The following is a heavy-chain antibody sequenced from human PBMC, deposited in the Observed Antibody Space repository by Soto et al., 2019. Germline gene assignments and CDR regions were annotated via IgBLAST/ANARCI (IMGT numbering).Heavy chain of an antibody. CDR3: AKDRRDDSSGYYLRWDYYYGMDV. D-gene: IGHD3-22*01. CDR2: ISGSGGST. J-gene: IGHJ6*02. Sequence: GGSLRLSCGASGFTFSSYAMSWVRQAPGKGLEWVSAISGSGGSTYYADSVKGRFTISRDNSKNTLYLQMNSLRAEDTAVYYCAKDRRDDSSGYYLRWDYYYGMDVWGQGTTVTVSS. V-gene: IGHV3-23*01. CDR1: GFTFSSYA.